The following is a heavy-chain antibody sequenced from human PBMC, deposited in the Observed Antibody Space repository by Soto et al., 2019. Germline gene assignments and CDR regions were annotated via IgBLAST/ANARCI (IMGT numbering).Heavy chain of an antibody. V-gene: IGHV3-9*01. J-gene: IGHJ6*02. Sequence: EVQLVESGGGLVQPGRSLRLSCAASGFTFDDYAMHWVRQAPGKGLEWVPGISWNSGSIGYADSVKGRFTISRDNAKNSLYLQMNSLRAEDTALYYCAKTIGSYGMDVWGQGTTVTVSS. CDR1: GFTFDDYA. CDR3: AKTIGSYGMDV. CDR2: ISWNSGSI. D-gene: IGHD1-26*01.